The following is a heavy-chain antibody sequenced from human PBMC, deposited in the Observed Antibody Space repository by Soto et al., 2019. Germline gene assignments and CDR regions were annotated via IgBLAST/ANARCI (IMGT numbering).Heavy chain of an antibody. D-gene: IGHD5-12*01. CDR1: GGSVSRGSYY. CDR3: ARDSVPTWLQPGALHY. Sequence: PSDTLSLTFTVSGGSVSRGSYYWSWIRQPPGKGLEWIGYIYYSGSTNYNPSLKSRVTISVDTSKNQFALKLSSVTAADTALYYWARDSVPTWLQPGALHYWGPGTLVTVSS. J-gene: IGHJ4*02. V-gene: IGHV4-61*01. CDR2: IYYSGST.